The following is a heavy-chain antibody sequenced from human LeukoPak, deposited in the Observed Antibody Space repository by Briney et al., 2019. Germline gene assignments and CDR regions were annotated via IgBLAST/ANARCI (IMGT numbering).Heavy chain of an antibody. CDR3: ARYRIIYGDYGDAFDI. D-gene: IGHD4-17*01. V-gene: IGHV3-21*01. CDR1: GFTFSRYS. CDR2: ISSSSSYI. J-gene: IGHJ3*02. Sequence: GGSLRLSCAASGFTFSRYSMNWVRQAPGRGLEWVSSISSSSSYIYYSDSLKGRFTISRDNAKNSLYLQMNSLRAEDTAVYFCARYRIIYGDYGDAFDIWGQGTVVTVSS.